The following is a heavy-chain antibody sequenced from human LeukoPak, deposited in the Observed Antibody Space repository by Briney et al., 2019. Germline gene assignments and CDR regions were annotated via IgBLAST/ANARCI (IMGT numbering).Heavy chain of an antibody. Sequence: ASVNVSCKASGYSFTNYGITWARQAPGQGIEWMGWISPYNGNTNYAQKLQGRVTMTRDASTSTAYMELRSLRSDDTAVYYCATYSAAGRTYYFDYWGQGALVTVSS. J-gene: IGHJ4*02. V-gene: IGHV1-18*01. D-gene: IGHD6-13*01. CDR3: ATYSAAGRTYYFDY. CDR2: ISPYNGNT. CDR1: GYSFTNYG.